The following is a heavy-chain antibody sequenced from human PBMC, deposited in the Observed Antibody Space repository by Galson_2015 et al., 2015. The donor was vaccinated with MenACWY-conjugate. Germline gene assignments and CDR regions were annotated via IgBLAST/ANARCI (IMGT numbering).Heavy chain of an antibody. Sequence: SETLSLTCSVTGASISIRSYSWGWIRQPPGKGLEWIASAYNSGTTYYNPSLKRRVIISTDTSKNQFSLKLSSVSAADTAVYYCARVSMAGSIRDVWGQGTMVTVSS. V-gene: IGHV4-39*07. CDR3: ARVSMAGSIRDV. CDR1: GASISIRSYS. D-gene: IGHD6-19*01. CDR2: AYNSGTT. J-gene: IGHJ3*01.